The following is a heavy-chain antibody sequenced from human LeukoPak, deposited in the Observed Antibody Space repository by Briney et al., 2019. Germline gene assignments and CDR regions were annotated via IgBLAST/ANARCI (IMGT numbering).Heavy chain of an antibody. D-gene: IGHD6-19*01. Sequence: GGSLRLSCAASGFTFSHYGMHWVRQAPGKGPEWVAFIGFDGSDTYYEESVMGRFTVSRDNSKDALDLQMNSLRAEDTAMYYCARSLSAGSGWYYFDYGGQGTLVTVSS. J-gene: IGHJ4*02. V-gene: IGHV3-30*02. CDR3: ARSLSAGSGWYYFDY. CDR2: IGFDGSDT. CDR1: GFTFSHYG.